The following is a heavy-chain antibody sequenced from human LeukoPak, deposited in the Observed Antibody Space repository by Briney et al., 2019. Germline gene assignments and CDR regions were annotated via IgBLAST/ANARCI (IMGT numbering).Heavy chain of an antibody. CDR3: ARDAERRNYDFWSGHSLGVVDY. D-gene: IGHD3-3*01. CDR2: INHSGST. Sequence: SETLSLTCAVYGGSFSGYYWSWIRQPPGKGLEWIGEINHSGSTNYNPSLKSRVTISVDTSKNQFSLKLSSVTAADTAVYYCARDAERRNYDFWSGHSLGVVDYWGQGTLVTVSS. J-gene: IGHJ4*02. CDR1: GGSFSGYY. V-gene: IGHV4-34*01.